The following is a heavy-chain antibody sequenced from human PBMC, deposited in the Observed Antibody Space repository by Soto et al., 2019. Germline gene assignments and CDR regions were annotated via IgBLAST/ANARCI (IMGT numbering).Heavy chain of an antibody. V-gene: IGHV1-46*01. D-gene: IGHD6-13*01. CDR3: ARGPPRIAAAGTGVY. Sequence: ASVKVSCKASGCTFTSYYMHWVRQAPGQGLEWMGIINPSGGSTSYAQKFRGRVTMTRDTSTSTVYMELSSLRSEDTAVYYCARGPPRIAAAGTGVYWGQGTLVTVSS. J-gene: IGHJ4*02. CDR1: GCTFTSYY. CDR2: INPSGGST.